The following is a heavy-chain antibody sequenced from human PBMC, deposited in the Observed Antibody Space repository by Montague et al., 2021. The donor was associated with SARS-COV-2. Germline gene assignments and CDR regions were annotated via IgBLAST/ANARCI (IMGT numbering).Heavy chain of an antibody. D-gene: IGHD3-9*01. CDR3: ARRLNYDILTGGALQYYYGMDV. V-gene: IGHV4-34*01. CDR2: INQSGSA. CDR1: GGSFSGYD. Sequence: SETLSLTCAVYGGSFSGYDWTWIRQSPGKGLEWIGEINQSGSAKYKPSLKSRVTISVNTSKNQFSLKLSSVTAADTAVYYCARRLNYDILTGGALQYYYGMDVWGQGTTVTVSS. J-gene: IGHJ6*02.